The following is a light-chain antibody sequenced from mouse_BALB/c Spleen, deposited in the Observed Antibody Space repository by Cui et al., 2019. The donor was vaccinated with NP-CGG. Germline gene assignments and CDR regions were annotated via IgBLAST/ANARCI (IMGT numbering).Light chain of an antibody. CDR1: TGAVTTSNY. V-gene: IGLV1*01. Sequence: QPFVIQDSALTTQPGETVTLTCRSSTGAVTTSNYANWVQEKPDHLFTGLIGGTNNRAPGVPARFSGSLIGDKAALTITGAQTEDEAIYFCALWYSNHWVFGGGTKLTVL. CDR2: GTN. J-gene: IGLJ1*01. CDR3: ALWYSNHWV.